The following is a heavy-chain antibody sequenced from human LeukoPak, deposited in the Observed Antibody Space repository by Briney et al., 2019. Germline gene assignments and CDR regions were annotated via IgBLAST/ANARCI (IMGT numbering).Heavy chain of an antibody. J-gene: IGHJ4*02. CDR1: GFAFSTYG. CDR2: ISSSNTI. D-gene: IGHD2-2*01. Sequence: GGSLRLSCTASGFAFSTYGMNWVRQAPGKGLEWVSYISSSNTIYYADSVKGRFTISRDNAKNSLYLQMNSLRAEDTAVYYCARDLRYCSSTSCSYYFDYWGQGTLVTVSS. V-gene: IGHV3-48*04. CDR3: ARDLRYCSSTSCSYYFDY.